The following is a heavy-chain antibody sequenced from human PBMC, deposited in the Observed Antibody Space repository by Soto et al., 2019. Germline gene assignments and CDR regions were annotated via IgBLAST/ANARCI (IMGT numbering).Heavy chain of an antibody. CDR3: ARVFEQWLVRELGDY. D-gene: IGHD6-19*01. CDR1: GFTFSSYA. CDR2: ISYDGINK. J-gene: IGHJ4*02. Sequence: QVQLVESGGGVVQPGGSLRLSCAASGFTFSSYAMHWVRQAPGKGLEWVAVISYDGINKYYADSVKGRFTISRDTSNNTVYLQMNSLRAEDTAVYYCARVFEQWLVRELGDYWGQGTLVTVSS. V-gene: IGHV3-30-3*01.